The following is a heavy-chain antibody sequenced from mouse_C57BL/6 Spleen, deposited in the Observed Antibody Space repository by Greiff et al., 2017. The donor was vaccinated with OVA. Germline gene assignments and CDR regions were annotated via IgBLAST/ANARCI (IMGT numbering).Heavy chain of an antibody. Sequence: EVMLVESGGGLVQPGGSLSLSCAASGFTFTDYYMSWVRQPPGKALEWLGFIRNKANGYTKEYSASVKGRFTISRDNSQSILYLQMNALRAEDSATYYCARYDGGPAMDYWGQGPSVTVSS. V-gene: IGHV7-3*01. CDR1: GFTFTDYY. J-gene: IGHJ4*01. CDR2: IRNKANGYTK. CDR3: ARYDGGPAMDY. D-gene: IGHD1-1*01.